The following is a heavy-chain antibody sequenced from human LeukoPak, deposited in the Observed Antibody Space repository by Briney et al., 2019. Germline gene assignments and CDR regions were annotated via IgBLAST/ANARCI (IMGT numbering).Heavy chain of an antibody. CDR2: ISASGGST. CDR1: GFTFSSYA. Sequence: PGGSLRLSCAASGFTFSSYAMSWVRQVPGKGLEWVSGISASGGSTYYADSVRGRFTISRDNAKNSLYLQMNSLRAEDTAVYYCARDLDGDYRRVYWGQGTLVTVSS. V-gene: IGHV3-23*01. D-gene: IGHD4-17*01. CDR3: ARDLDGDYRRVY. J-gene: IGHJ4*02.